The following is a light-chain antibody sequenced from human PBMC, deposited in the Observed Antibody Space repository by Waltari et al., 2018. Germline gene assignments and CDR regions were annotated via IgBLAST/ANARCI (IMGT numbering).Light chain of an antibody. CDR1: QSVSRA. J-gene: IGKJ1*01. V-gene: IGKV3-20*01. CDR2: GAS. CDR3: QHYVSLPVT. Sequence: EIVLTQSPGTLPLSPGERATLSCRASQSVSRALAWNQQNPGQGPRLLIYGASNRATGIPDMFSGSGSGTDFSLIISRLEPEDFAVYYCQHYVSLPVTFGQGTKVEIK.